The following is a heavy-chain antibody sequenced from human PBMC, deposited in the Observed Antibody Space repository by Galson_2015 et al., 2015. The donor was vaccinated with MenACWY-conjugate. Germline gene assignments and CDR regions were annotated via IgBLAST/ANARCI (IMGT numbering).Heavy chain of an antibody. CDR3: AKDLVKNYEMLTGYYSD. J-gene: IGHJ1*01. CDR1: GFTFTSYA. CDR2: ISDSGRFT. V-gene: IGHV3-23*01. D-gene: IGHD3-9*01. Sequence: SLRLSCAASGFTFTSYAMTWVRQAPGKGLEWVSTISDSGRFTYYADSVKGRFTISRDNSKNALFLQLNNVRADDTASYYCAKDLVKNYEMLTGYYSDWGQGTLVTV.